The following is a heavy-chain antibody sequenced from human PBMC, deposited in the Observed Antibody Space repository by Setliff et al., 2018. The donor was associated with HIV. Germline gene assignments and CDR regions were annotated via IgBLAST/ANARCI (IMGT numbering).Heavy chain of an antibody. J-gene: IGHJ4*02. CDR3: ARNSQKGIQPLLLAS. D-gene: IGHD1-1*01. CDR1: GGSISSYY. CDR2: IYYSGST. Sequence: SETLSLTCTVSGGSISSYYWSWIRQPPGKGLEWIGYIYYSGSTNYNPSLKSRVTISVDTSKNQFSLKLSSVTAADTAVYYCARNSQKGIQPLLLASWGPGTLVTVSS. V-gene: IGHV4-59*01.